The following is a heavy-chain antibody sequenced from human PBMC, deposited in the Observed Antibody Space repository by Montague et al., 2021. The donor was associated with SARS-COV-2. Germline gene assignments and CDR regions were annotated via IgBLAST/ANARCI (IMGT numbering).Heavy chain of an antibody. CDR3: ARAGYSTGFGWFDP. J-gene: IGHJ5*02. Sequence: SETLSLTCTVPGGSMNTDSYYWGWIRQPPGRGPEWIATIYYSGTIYYNPSLQSRATISADMSTNQFYLKLTSVTAADTAVYYCARAGYSTGFGWFDPWGQGTLVTVSS. D-gene: IGHD6-19*01. CDR1: GGSMNTDSYY. V-gene: IGHV4-39*01. CDR2: IYYSGTI.